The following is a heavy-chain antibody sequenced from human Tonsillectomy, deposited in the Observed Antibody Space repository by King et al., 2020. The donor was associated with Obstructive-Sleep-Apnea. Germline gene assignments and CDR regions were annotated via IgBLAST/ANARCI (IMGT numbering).Heavy chain of an antibody. CDR2: IHYSGSS. V-gene: IGHV4-30-4*08. J-gene: IGHJ4*02. CDR3: VRLNDIGPGRYYFDY. CDR1: GGSITNGDYY. D-gene: IGHD3-9*01. Sequence: QVQLQESAPGLVKPSQTLSLTCTVSGGSITNGDYYWSWIRQPPGKGLAWIGYIHYSGSSHYNPSLKSRATISVDTSKNQFSLKVSSVTAADTAVYYCVRLNDIGPGRYYFDYWGQGPLVTVSS.